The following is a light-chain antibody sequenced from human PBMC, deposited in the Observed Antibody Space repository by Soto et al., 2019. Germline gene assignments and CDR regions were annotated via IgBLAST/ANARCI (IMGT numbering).Light chain of an antibody. CDR3: LQHYRYPLT. Sequence: DIQMTQSPSSLSASVGDRVTITCRASQDIGNDLGWFQQKPGRAPKRLIYGASSLQSGVPSRFSGSASGTDFTLTITNLQPEDFATYYCLQHYRYPLTFGQGTTVDFK. CDR1: QDIGND. V-gene: IGKV1-17*02. J-gene: IGKJ1*01. CDR2: GAS.